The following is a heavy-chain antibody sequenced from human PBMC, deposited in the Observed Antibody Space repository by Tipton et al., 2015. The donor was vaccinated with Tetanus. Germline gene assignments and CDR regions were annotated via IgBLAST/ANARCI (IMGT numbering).Heavy chain of an antibody. CDR1: GFTFSGYA. CDR2: ISGSGGST. D-gene: IGHD2-21*02. CDR3: AKREVTAILTFDY. Sequence: SLRLSCAASGFTFSGYAMSWVRQAPGKGLEWVSAISGSGGSTYYADSVKGRFTISRDNSKNTLYLQMNSLRAEDTAVYYCAKREVTAILTFDYWGQGTLVTVSS. J-gene: IGHJ4*02. V-gene: IGHV3-23*01.